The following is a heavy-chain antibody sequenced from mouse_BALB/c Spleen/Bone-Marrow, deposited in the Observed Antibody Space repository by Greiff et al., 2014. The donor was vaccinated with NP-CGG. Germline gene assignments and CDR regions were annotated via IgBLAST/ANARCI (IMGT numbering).Heavy chain of an antibody. CDR1: GFTFTDYY. CDR3: ARDMGLLRFDY. J-gene: IGHJ2*01. D-gene: IGHD1-1*01. V-gene: IGHV7-3*02. CDR2: IRNKANGYTT. Sequence: EVNVVESGGGLVQPGGSLRLSCATSGFTFTDYYMSWVRQPPGKALEWLAFIRNKANGYTTEYSASVKGRFTVSRDNSQSILYLQMNALRAEDSATYYCARDMGLLRFDYWGHGTTLTVSS.